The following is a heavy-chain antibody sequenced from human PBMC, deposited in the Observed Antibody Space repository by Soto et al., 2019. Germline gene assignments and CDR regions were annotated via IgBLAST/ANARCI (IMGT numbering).Heavy chain of an antibody. J-gene: IGHJ5*02. D-gene: IGHD5-12*01. Sequence: GESLKISCKGSGYSFTSYWISWVRQMPGKGLEWMGRIDPSDSYTNYSPSFQGHVTISADKSISTAYLQWSSLKASDTAMYYCARTEFSGYDLRAWFDPWGQGTLVTAPQ. CDR2: IDPSDSYT. V-gene: IGHV5-10-1*01. CDR3: ARTEFSGYDLRAWFDP. CDR1: GYSFTSYW.